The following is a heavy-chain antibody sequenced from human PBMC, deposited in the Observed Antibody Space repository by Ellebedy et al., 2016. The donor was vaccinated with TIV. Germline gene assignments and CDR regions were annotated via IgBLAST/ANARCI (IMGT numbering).Heavy chain of an antibody. D-gene: IGHD1-1*01. V-gene: IGHV4-4*07. CDR1: GGSVSRYF. J-gene: IGHJ6*03. CDR3: ARVHCSITTCDYYYMDV. CDR2: IFTSGSF. Sequence: GSLRLXCTVSGGSVSRYFWSWIRQPAGKGLEWIGRIFTSGSFNYNPSLMSRFTMSVVTSKNQISLRLNSVTAADTAVYYCARVHCSITTCDYYYMDVWGKGTTVTVSS.